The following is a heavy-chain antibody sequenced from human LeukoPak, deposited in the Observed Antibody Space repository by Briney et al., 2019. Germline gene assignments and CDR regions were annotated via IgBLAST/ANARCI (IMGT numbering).Heavy chain of an antibody. J-gene: IGHJ4*02. CDR3: AREDGKFDY. CDR2: INPAGTAK. V-gene: IGHV3-7*01. CDR1: GFTFSVYY. Sequence: GGSLRLSCAASGFTFSVYYLNWVRQAPGKGVEWVGNINPAGTAKFYGDSVRGRFTISRDNAKSSLYLQMDSLRAEDTAIYYCAREDGKFDYWGQGTPVTVSS.